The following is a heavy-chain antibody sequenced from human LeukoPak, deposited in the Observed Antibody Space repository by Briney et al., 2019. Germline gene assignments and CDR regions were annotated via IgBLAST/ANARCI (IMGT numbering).Heavy chain of an antibody. CDR3: ARGSPVSAY. CDR2: INHSGST. CDR1: GGSFSGYY. V-gene: IGHV4-34*01. J-gene: IGHJ4*02. Sequence: PSETLSLTCAVYGGSFSGYYWSWIRQPPGKGLEWIGEINHSGSTNYNPSLKSQVTISVDTSKNQFSLKLSSVTAADTAVYYCARGSPVSAYWGQGTLVTVSS.